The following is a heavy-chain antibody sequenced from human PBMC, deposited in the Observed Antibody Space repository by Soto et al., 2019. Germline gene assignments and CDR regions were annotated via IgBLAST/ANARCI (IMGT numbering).Heavy chain of an antibody. D-gene: IGHD3-16*02. Sequence: GASVKVSCKASGYTFTSYDINWLRQATGQGLEWMGWMNPNSGNTGYAQKFQGRVTMTRNTSISTAYMELSSLRSEDTAVYYCARATKVSRSTPFDPWGQGTLVTVSS. CDR2: MNPNSGNT. J-gene: IGHJ5*02. CDR1: GYTFTSYD. V-gene: IGHV1-8*01. CDR3: ARATKVSRSTPFDP.